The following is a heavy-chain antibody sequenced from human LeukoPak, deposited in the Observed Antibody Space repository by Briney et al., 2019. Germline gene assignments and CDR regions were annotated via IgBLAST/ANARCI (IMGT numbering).Heavy chain of an antibody. Sequence: GRSLRLSCAASGFTFSSYAMHWVRQAPGKGLEWVAVISYDGSNKYYADSVEGRFTISRDNSKNTLYLQMNSLRAEDTAVYYCARSSFDPWGQGTLVTVSS. CDR1: GFTFSSYA. J-gene: IGHJ5*02. V-gene: IGHV3-30*01. CDR2: ISYDGSNK. CDR3: ARSSFDP.